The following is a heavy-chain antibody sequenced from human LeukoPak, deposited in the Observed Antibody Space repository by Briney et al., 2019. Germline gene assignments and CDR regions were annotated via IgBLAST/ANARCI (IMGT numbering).Heavy chain of an antibody. Sequence: GASVKVSCKVSGYTLTELSMHWVRQAPGKGLEWMGGFDPEDGETIYAQKFQGRVTMTEDTSTDTAYMELSRLRSDDTAVYFCARGFSGPTKNWFDPWGQGTRVTVSS. CDR2: FDPEDGET. V-gene: IGHV1-24*01. CDR1: GYTLTELS. D-gene: IGHD6-25*01. CDR3: ARGFSGPTKNWFDP. J-gene: IGHJ5*02.